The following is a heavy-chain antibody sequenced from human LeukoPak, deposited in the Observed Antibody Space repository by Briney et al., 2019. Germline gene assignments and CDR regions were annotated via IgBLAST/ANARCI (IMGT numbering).Heavy chain of an antibody. CDR3: ARDARFYYDRSGYYYPLWFDP. J-gene: IGHJ5*02. D-gene: IGHD3-22*01. CDR2: INPSGAST. Sequence: ASVKVSCKASGYTFTSYYMHWVRQAPGQGLEWMGIINPSGASTSYAQEFQGRVTMTRDTSTSTVYMELSSLRSEDTAVYYCARDARFYYDRSGYYYPLWFDPWGQGTLVTVSS. CDR1: GYTFTSYY. V-gene: IGHV1-46*01.